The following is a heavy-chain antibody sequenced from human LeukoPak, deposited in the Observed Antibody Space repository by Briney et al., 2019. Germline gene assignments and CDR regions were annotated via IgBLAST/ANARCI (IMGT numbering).Heavy chain of an antibody. J-gene: IGHJ4*02. CDR3: AKHYDSSGYYYNY. CDR2: ISDTGGST. Sequence: GGSLRLSCAASGFTFSSNAMSWVRQAPGKGLEWFSSISDTGGSTYYADSVKGRFTISRDNSKNTLYLQMNSLRAEDTALYYCAKHYDSSGYYYNYWGQGTLVTVSS. D-gene: IGHD3-22*01. V-gene: IGHV3-23*01. CDR1: GFTFSSNA.